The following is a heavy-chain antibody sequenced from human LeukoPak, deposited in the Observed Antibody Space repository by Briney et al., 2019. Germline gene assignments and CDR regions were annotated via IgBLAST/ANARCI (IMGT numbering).Heavy chain of an antibody. J-gene: IGHJ6*03. V-gene: IGHV4-38-2*02. D-gene: IGHD3-10*01. CDR3: ARVRVRGGLYYYYYYMDV. Sequence: SETLSLTCTVSGYSISSGYYWGWIRQPPGKGLEWIGSIYHSGSTYYNPSLKSRVTISVDTSKNQFSLKLSSVTAADTAVYYCARVRVRGGLYYYYYYMDVWGKGTTVTVSS. CDR2: IYHSGST. CDR1: GYSISSGYY.